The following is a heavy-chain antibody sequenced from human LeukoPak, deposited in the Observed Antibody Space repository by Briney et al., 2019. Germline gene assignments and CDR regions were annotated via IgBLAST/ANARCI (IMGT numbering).Heavy chain of an antibody. D-gene: IGHD3-22*01. CDR3: ARSGSGYIDY. Sequence: AGGSLRLSCAASGFTFSSYSMSWVRQAPGKGLEWVSYIRTGGTPIYYADSVKGRYTISRDNAKNSLYLQMNSLRDEDAAVYYCARSGSGYIDYWGQGTLVTVSS. CDR1: GFTFSSYS. CDR2: IRTGGTPI. J-gene: IGHJ4*02. V-gene: IGHV3-48*02.